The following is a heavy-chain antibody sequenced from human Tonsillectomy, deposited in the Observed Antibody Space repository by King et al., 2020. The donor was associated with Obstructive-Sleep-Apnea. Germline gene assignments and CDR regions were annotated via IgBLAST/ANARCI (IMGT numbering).Heavy chain of an antibody. D-gene: IGHD6-19*01. CDR1: GYSFTSYW. J-gene: IGHJ4*02. V-gene: IGHV5-10-1*01. CDR3: AGIAVAGTD. CDR2: IDSSDSYT. Sequence: QLVQSGAEVKKPGESLRISCKGSGYSFTSYWISWVRQMPGKGLVWMGGIDSSDSYTHNRPSFQGHVTLSADKSISTAYLQWSSLKASDTAMYYCAGIAVAGTDWGQGTLVTVSS.